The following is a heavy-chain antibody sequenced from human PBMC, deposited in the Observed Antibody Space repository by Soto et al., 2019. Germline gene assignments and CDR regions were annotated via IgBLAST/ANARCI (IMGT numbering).Heavy chain of an antibody. CDR3: AKLRPFCSSTSCDGKFYFDY. J-gene: IGHJ4*02. CDR1: GFAVSSKY. CDR2: FNNGGST. Sequence: GSLRLSCAASGFAVSSKYMSWVRQPPGREPEWVALFNNGGSTYYSESVKGRFTISRDNSKNTLYLQMNSLRAEDTAVYYCAKLRPFCSSTSCDGKFYFDYWGQGTLVTVSS. V-gene: IGHV3-66*04. D-gene: IGHD2-2*01.